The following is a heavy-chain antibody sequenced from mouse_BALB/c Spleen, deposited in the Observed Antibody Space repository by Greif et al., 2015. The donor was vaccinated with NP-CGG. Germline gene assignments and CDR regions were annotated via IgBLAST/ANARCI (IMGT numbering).Heavy chain of an antibody. V-gene: IGHV1-4*01. CDR3: ARRCDYYGSSPYAMDY. Sequence: VQLQQSGAELARPGASVKMSCKASGYTFTSYTMHWVKQRPGQGLEWIGYINPSSGYTNYNQKFKDKATLTADKSSSTAYMQLSSLTSEDSAVYYCARRCDYYGSSPYAMDYWGQGTSVTVSS. D-gene: IGHD1-1*01. CDR2: INPSSGYT. CDR1: GYTFTSYT. J-gene: IGHJ4*01.